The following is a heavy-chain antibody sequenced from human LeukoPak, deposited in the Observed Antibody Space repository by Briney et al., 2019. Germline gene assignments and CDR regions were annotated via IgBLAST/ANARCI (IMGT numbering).Heavy chain of an antibody. CDR1: GGSISSYY. J-gene: IGHJ4*02. CDR3: ARGRMIAVAGTNFDY. Sequence: SETLSLTCTVSGGSISSYYWSWIRQPAGKGLEWIGRIYTSGSTNYNPSLKSRVTMSVDTSKNQFSLKLSSVTAADTAVYYCARGRMIAVAGTNFDYWGQGTLVTVSS. V-gene: IGHV4-4*07. D-gene: IGHD6-19*01. CDR2: IYTSGST.